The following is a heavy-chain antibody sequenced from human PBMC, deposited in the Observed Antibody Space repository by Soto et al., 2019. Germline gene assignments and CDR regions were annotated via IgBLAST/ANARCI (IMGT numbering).Heavy chain of an antibody. J-gene: IGHJ4*02. CDR3: AKSLYYYDSSPLDH. CDR1: GFDFEYYA. V-gene: IGHV3-43*01. D-gene: IGHD3-22*01. CDR2: TNSDGTDS. Sequence: PGGSRRRSWAAAGFDFEYYAMHWVRQVPGKGLEWVSLTNSDGTDSYYVDSVKGRFTISRDNAKTTLYLQMDRLRPEDTALYFCAKSLYYYDSSPLDHWGQGTLVTVSS.